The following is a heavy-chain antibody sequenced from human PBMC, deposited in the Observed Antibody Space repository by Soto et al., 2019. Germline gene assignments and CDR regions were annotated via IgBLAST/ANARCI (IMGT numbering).Heavy chain of an antibody. D-gene: IGHD4-17*01. CDR3: AREDYGDYYYYYMDV. CDR1: GGTFSSYT. Sequence: QVQLVQSGAEVKKPGSSVKVSCKASGGTFSSYTISWVRQAPGQGLEWMGRIIPILGIANYAQKFQGRVTNTADKSTSTAYMELSSLRSEDTAVYYCAREDYGDYYYYYMDVWGKGTTVTVSS. J-gene: IGHJ6*03. V-gene: IGHV1-69*08. CDR2: IIPILGIA.